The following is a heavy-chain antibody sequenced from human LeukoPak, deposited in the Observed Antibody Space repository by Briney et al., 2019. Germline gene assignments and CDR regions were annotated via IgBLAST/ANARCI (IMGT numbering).Heavy chain of an antibody. CDR1: GYTFASYD. J-gene: IGHJ5*02. V-gene: IGHV1-8*01. Sequence: ASVKVSCKASGYTFASYDINWVRQATGQGLEWMGWMNPNSGNTGYAQKFQGRVTMTRNTSISTAYMELSSLRSEDTAVYYCARGPIRRLGELSSKPNWIDPWGQGTLVTVSS. CDR2: MNPNSGNT. D-gene: IGHD3-16*02. CDR3: ARGPIRRLGELSSKPNWIDP.